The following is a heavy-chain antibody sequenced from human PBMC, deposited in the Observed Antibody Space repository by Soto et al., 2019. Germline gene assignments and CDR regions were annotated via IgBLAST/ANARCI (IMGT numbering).Heavy chain of an antibody. CDR2: IHHSGRK. J-gene: IGHJ4*02. CDR1: GGDF. V-gene: IGHV4-38-2*02. D-gene: IGHD2-15*01. CDR3: ATDGDKGGNSEY. Sequence: QVQLQESGPGLVKPSETLSLSCTVSGGDFWGWIRQPPGKGLEWIGSIHHSGRKYYNPSLKSRLTISVDTSNRQISLKLSSVSAADTAVYYCATDGDKGGNSEYWGQGILVTVSS.